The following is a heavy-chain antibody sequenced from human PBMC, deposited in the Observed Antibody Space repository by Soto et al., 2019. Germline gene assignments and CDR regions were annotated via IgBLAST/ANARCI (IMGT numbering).Heavy chain of an antibody. CDR3: TRTISAFDP. J-gene: IGHJ5*02. V-gene: IGHV4-59*08. Sequence: QVQLQESGPGLVKPSETLSLTCTVSGDSISRYYWIWIRQPPGKGLEWIGYISYSGGTNYNPSLKSRLTISVDTSRNQFSLKLSSVTAADTAIYYCTRTISAFDPWGQGTLVTVSS. CDR1: GDSISRYY. CDR2: ISYSGGT. D-gene: IGHD2-21*01.